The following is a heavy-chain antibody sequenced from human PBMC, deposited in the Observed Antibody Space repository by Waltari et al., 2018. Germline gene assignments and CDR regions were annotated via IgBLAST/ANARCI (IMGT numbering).Heavy chain of an antibody. CDR3: TGGLGATTSGY. J-gene: IGHJ4*02. V-gene: IGHV3-73*01. Sequence: EVQLVEXGGGLVQPGGSXKLSCAASXFTFSGSAMPWVRQASGKGLEWVGRIRSKANSYATAYAASVKGRFTISRDDSKNTAYLQMNSLKTEDTAVYYCTGGLGATTSGYWGQGTLVXXSS. CDR2: IRSKANSYAT. CDR1: XFTFSGSA. D-gene: IGHD1-26*01.